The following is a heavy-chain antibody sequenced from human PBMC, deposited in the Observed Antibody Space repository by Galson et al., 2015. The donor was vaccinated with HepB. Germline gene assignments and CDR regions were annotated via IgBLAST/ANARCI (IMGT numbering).Heavy chain of an antibody. V-gene: IGHV1-8*01. J-gene: IGHJ6*03. CDR3: ARGPRPKYYYYYMDV. CDR2: MNPNSGNT. Sequence: SVKVSCKASGYTFTSYDINWVRQATGQGLEWMGWMNPNSGNTGYAQKFQGRVTMTRNTSISTAYMELSSLRSEDTAVYYCARGPRPKYYYYYMDVWGKGTTVTVPS. CDR1: GYTFTSYD.